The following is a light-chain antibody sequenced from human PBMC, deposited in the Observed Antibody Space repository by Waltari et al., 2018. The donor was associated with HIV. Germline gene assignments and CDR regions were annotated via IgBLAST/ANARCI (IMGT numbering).Light chain of an antibody. V-gene: IGLV1-40*01. CDR1: SSNIGAGSV. J-gene: IGLJ3*02. CDR2: GNS. CDR3: QSYDSSLSGSRV. Sequence: QSVLTQPPSVSGAPGQRVTISCPGSSSNIGAGSVVHWYQQLPGTAPKLLIYGNSNRPSGVPDRFSGSKSGTSASLAITGLQAEDEADYYCQSYDSSLSGSRVFGGGTKLTVL.